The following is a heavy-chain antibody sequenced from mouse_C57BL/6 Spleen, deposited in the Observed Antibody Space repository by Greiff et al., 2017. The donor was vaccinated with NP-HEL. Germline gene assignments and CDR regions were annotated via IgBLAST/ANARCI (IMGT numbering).Heavy chain of an antibody. J-gene: IGHJ4*01. D-gene: IGHD2-2*01. CDR2: IYPVSGDT. CDR3: GRNGYDDYAMDY. V-gene: IGHV1-11*01. CDR1: GYTFTDHI. Sequence: QVQLKESGAELASPGASVTLSCKASGYTFTDHIMNWVKKRPGQGLEWIGRIYPVSGDTNYNQKFMGKATFSVDRSSSTVYMVLDSLTSEDPAVYYCGRNGYDDYAMDYWGQGTSVTVSS.